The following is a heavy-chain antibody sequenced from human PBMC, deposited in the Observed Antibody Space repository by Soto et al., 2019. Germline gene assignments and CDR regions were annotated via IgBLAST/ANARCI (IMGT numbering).Heavy chain of an antibody. V-gene: IGHV3-23*01. CDR1: GFTFSSYA. CDR3: AKFGSGSETGFAP. D-gene: IGHD3-10*01. J-gene: IGHJ5*02. Sequence: EVQLLESGGGLVQPGGSLRLSCAASGFTFSSYAMSWVRQAPGKGLEWVSAISGSGGSTYYADSVKGRFTISRDNSKNPSYSKRTSLRAEDTAVYNGAKFGSGSETGFAPWGQGTRAT. CDR2: ISGSGGST.